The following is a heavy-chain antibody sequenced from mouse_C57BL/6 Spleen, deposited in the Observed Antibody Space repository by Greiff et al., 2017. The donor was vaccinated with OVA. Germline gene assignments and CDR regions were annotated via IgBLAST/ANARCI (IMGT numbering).Heavy chain of an antibody. CDR3: ARELGRSFAY. D-gene: IGHD4-1*01. CDR2: ISSGGSYT. CDR1: GFTFSSYG. Sequence: EVHLVESGGDLVKPGGSLKLSCAASGFTFSSYGMSWVRQTPDKRLEWVATISSGGSYTYYPDSVKGRFTISRDNAKNTLYLQMSSLKSEDTAMYYCARELGRSFAYWGQGTLVTVSA. V-gene: IGHV5-6*01. J-gene: IGHJ3*01.